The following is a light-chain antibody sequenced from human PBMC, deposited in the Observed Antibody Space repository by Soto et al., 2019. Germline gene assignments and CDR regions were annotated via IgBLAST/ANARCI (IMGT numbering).Light chain of an antibody. CDR3: QTWGTGIQV. J-gene: IGLJ3*02. Sequence: QLVLTQSPSASASLGASVKLTCTLSSGHSRYAIAWHQQQPEKGPRYLMNLNSDGSHSKGDGIPDRFSGSSSGAERYLIISSLQSEDEADYYCQTWGTGIQVFGGGTKLTVL. V-gene: IGLV4-69*02. CDR2: LNSDGSH. CDR1: SGHSRYA.